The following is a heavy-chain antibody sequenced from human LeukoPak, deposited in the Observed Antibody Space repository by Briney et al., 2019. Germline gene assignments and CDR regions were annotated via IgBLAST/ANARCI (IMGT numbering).Heavy chain of an antibody. Sequence: ASVKVSCKVSGYSLTELSMHWVRQAPGKELEWMGGFDPEDGETIYAQKFQGRVTMTEDTSTDTACMELSSLRSEDTAVYYCARGGDRSTHYWGQGTLVTVSS. CDR3: ARGGDRSTHY. CDR1: GYSLTELS. CDR2: FDPEDGET. D-gene: IGHD1-26*01. V-gene: IGHV1-24*01. J-gene: IGHJ4*02.